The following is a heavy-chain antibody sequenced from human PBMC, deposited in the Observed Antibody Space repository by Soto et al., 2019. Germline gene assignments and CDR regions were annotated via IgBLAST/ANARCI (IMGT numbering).Heavy chain of an antibody. CDR3: ARTPWGDKGWFDP. D-gene: IGHD2-21*02. CDR1: GGSISSGDYY. Sequence: QVQLQESGPGLVKPSQTLSLTCTVSGGSISSGDYYWSWIRQPPGKGLEWIGYIYYSGSTYYNPSLKIRVTISVDTSKNQFSLKLSSVTAADTAVYYCARTPWGDKGWFDPWGQGTLVTVSS. CDR2: IYYSGST. J-gene: IGHJ5*02. V-gene: IGHV4-30-4*01.